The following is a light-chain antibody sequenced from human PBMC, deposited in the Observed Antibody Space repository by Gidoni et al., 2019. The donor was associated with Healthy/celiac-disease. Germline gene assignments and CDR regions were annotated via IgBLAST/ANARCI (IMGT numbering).Light chain of an antibody. CDR2: EVT. V-gene: IGLV2-23*02. Sequence: SGSPGQSITISCTGTSSDVGSYNLVSWYQQHPGKAPQLVIYEVTKRPSGVSNRFSGSKSGSTASLTISGLQAEDEADYYCCSYAGSNTIVIFGGGTKLTVL. CDR3: CSYAGSNTIVI. J-gene: IGLJ2*01. CDR1: SSDVGSYNL.